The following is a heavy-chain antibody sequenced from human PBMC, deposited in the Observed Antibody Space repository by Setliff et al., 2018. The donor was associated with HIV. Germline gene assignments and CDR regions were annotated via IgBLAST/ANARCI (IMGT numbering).Heavy chain of an antibody. CDR3: ARDRLTYYFDY. Sequence: PSETLSLTCAVYGGSFSGYYWAWIRQPPGKGLEWIGEINHSGSTSYNPSLKSRVTMSVDTSKNQFSLKLSSVTAADTAVYYCARDRLTYYFDYWGQGILVTVSS. V-gene: IGHV4-34*01. J-gene: IGHJ4*02. CDR1: GGSFSGYY. CDR2: INHSGST. D-gene: IGHD3-22*01.